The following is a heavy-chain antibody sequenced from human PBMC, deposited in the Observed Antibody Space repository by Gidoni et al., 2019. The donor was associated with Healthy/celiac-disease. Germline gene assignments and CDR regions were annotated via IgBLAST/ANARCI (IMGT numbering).Heavy chain of an antibody. CDR3: AVTSDYYGSGSNLDY. V-gene: IGHV1-8*01. D-gene: IGHD3-10*01. CDR2: MKPKSGKT. J-gene: IGHJ4*02. Sequence: QVQLVQSGAEVKKPGASVKVSCKASGYTFTSYDINWVRQATGQGLEWMGWMKPKSGKTGYAKKFQGRVTMTRNTSKSTAYMELSSLRSEDTGVYYCAVTSDYYGSGSNLDYWGQGTLVTVSS. CDR1: GYTFTSYD.